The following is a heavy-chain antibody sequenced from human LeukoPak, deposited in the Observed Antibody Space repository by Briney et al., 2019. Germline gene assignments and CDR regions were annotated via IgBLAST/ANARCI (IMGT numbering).Heavy chain of an antibody. D-gene: IGHD5-18*01. CDR1: GGSISGFY. J-gene: IGHJ6*03. CDR3: ARTTEGGYTYDYFYYYYMDV. Sequence: SETLSLTCTVSGGSISGFYWSWIRQPPGKGLEWIGYMSNNGATTYNPSLKSRVTISIDMSNNHFSLTLKSVTAADKAVYYCARTTEGGYTYDYFYYYYMDVWGKGTTVTISS. CDR2: MSNNGAT. V-gene: IGHV4-59*01.